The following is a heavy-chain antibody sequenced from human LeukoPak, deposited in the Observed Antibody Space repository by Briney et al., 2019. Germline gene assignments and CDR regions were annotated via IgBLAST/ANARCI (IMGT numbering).Heavy chain of an antibody. CDR1: GYTFTSYG. D-gene: IGHD3-3*01. CDR3: ARDVSWSVYYRYFDY. CDR2: ISAYNGNT. J-gene: IGHJ4*02. Sequence: ASVTVSCKASGYTFTSYGISWVRQAPGQGLEWMGWISAYNGNTNYAQKLQGRVTMTTDTSTSTAYMELRSLRSDDTAVYYCARDVSWSVYYRYFDYWGQGTLVTVSS. V-gene: IGHV1-18*01.